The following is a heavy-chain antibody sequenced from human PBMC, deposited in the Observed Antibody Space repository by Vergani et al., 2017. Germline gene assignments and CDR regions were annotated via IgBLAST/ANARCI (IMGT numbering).Heavy chain of an antibody. CDR1: GFTFSDYY. V-gene: IGHV3-11*01. J-gene: IGHJ3*02. D-gene: IGHD3-22*01. CDR2: ISSSGSTI. Sequence: QVQLVESGGGLVKPGGSLRLSCAASGFTFSDYYMSWIRQAPGKGLEWVSYISSSGSTIYYADSVKGRFTITRDHAKNSLYLQMNSLRAEDTAVYYCARDMVXGATYYYDSSGYPGALDIWGQGTMVTVSS. CDR3: ARDMVXGATYYYDSSGYPGALDI.